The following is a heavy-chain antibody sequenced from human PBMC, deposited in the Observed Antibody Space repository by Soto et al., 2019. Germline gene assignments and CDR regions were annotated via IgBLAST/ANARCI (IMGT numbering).Heavy chain of an antibody. Sequence: GGSLRLSCVASGFTFHTYAMGWVRQAPGKGLEWVSSLSGSGGSTNYAGSVKGRFSISRDNSKDTLYLQMNNLRPEDTAMYYCAKDLRDWGFFDYWGLGTLVTVSS. CDR2: LSGSGGST. CDR1: GFTFHTYA. CDR3: AKDLRDWGFFDY. V-gene: IGHV3-23*01. J-gene: IGHJ4*02. D-gene: IGHD3-16*01.